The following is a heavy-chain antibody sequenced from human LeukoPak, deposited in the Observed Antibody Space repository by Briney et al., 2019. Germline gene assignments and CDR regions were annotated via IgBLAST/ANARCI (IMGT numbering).Heavy chain of an antibody. CDR1: GFTFSSYG. V-gene: IGHV3-30*02. CDR3: ASIGAARPENYYYYYMDV. D-gene: IGHD6-6*01. Sequence: GGSLRLSCAASGFTFSSYGMHWVRQAPGKGLEWVAFIRYDGSNKYYADSVKGRFTISRDNSKNTLYLQMNSLRAEDTAVYYCASIGAARPENYYYYYMDVWGKGTTVTVSS. CDR2: IRYDGSNK. J-gene: IGHJ6*03.